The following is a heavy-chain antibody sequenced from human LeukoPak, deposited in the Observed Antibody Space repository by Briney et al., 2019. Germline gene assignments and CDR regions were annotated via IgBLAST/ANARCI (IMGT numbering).Heavy chain of an antibody. Sequence: SVKVSCKASGGTFSSYAISWVRQAPGQGLEWMGRIIPIFGIANYAQKSQGRVTITADKSTSTAYMELSSLRSEDTAVYYCASSYYDFWSGYPFYYYYGMDVWGQGTTVTVSS. CDR1: GGTFSSYA. CDR2: IIPIFGIA. CDR3: ASSYYDFWSGYPFYYYYGMDV. D-gene: IGHD3-3*01. V-gene: IGHV1-69*04. J-gene: IGHJ6*02.